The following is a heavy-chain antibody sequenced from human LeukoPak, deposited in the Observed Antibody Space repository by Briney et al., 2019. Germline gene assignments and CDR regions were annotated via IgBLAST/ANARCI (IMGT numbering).Heavy chain of an antibody. D-gene: IGHD6-25*01. V-gene: IGHV4-38-2*01. J-gene: IGHJ5*02. CDR3: ARRWGGSGTWFDP. CDR2: IYHSGST. Sequence: SETLSLTCAVSGYSISSGYYWGWIRQPPGKGLEWIGSIYHSGSTYYNPSTKSRVTISVDTSKNQFSLKLSSVTAADTAVYYCARRWGGSGTWFDPWGQGTLVTVSS. CDR1: GYSISSGYY.